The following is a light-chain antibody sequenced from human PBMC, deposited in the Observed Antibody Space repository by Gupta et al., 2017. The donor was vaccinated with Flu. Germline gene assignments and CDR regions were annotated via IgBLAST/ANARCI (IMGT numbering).Light chain of an antibody. J-gene: IGKJ4*01. V-gene: IGKV2-28*01. Sequence: DIVMTQSXLXLPVTPXXPASISCRSSQSLLHSNGYNYLDWYLQKPGQSPQLLIYLGSNRASGVPDRFSGSGSGTDFTLKISRVEAEDVGVYYCMQALQTPLTFGGGTKVEIK. CDR3: MQALQTPLT. CDR2: LGS. CDR1: QSLLHSNGYNY.